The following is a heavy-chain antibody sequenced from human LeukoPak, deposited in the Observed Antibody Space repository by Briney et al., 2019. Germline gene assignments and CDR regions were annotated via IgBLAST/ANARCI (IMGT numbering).Heavy chain of an antibody. Sequence: ASVKVSCKASGYTFTSYGISWVRQAPGQGLEWMGWISAYNGNTNYAQKFQGRVTITADESTSTAYMELSSLRSEDTAVYYCASLAVAGTEYYGMDVWGQGATVTVSS. CDR1: GYTFTSYG. D-gene: IGHD6-19*01. J-gene: IGHJ6*02. CDR2: ISAYNGNT. CDR3: ASLAVAGTEYYGMDV. V-gene: IGHV1-18*01.